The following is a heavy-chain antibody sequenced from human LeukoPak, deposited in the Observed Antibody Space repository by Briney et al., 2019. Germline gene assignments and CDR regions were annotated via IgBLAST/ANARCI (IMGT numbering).Heavy chain of an antibody. CDR2: ISGSGGST. D-gene: IGHD1-26*01. Sequence: HSGGSLRLSCAASGFTFSSYAISWVRQAPGKGLEWVSAISGSGGSTYYADSVKGRFTISRDNSKNSLYLQMNSLRAEDTAVYYCARGASYSGSYLWYWGQGTLVTVSS. V-gene: IGHV3-23*01. CDR1: GFTFSSYA. J-gene: IGHJ4*02. CDR3: ARGASYSGSYLWY.